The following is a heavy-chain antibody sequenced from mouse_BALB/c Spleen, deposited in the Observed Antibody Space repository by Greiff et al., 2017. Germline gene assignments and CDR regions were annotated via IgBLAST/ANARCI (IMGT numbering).Heavy chain of an antibody. Sequence: EVQLQESGPGLVKPSQSLSLTCTVTGYSITSDYAWNWIRQFPGNKLEWMGYISYSGSTSYNPSLKSRISITRDTSKNQFFLQLNSVTTEDTATYYCARSYYRYEYYAMDYWGQGTSVTVSS. CDR3: ARSYYRYEYYAMDY. V-gene: IGHV3-2*02. CDR2: ISYSGST. D-gene: IGHD2-14*01. J-gene: IGHJ4*01. CDR1: GYSITSDYA.